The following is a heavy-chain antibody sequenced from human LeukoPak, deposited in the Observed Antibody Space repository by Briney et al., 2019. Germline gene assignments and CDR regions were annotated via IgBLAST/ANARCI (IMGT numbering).Heavy chain of an antibody. Sequence: GGSLRLSCAASGFTFDDSVMSWVRQAPGKGLEWVSGINWNGGSTGYADSVKGRFTISRDNAKNSLYLQMSSLRAEDTALYYCARDWFTRLGELSPDRAFDYWGQGTLVTVSS. V-gene: IGHV3-20*04. J-gene: IGHJ4*02. CDR3: ARDWFTRLGELSPDRAFDY. CDR1: GFTFDDSV. D-gene: IGHD3-16*02. CDR2: INWNGGST.